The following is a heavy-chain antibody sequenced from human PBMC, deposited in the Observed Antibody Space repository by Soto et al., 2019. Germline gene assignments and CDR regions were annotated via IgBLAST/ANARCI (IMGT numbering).Heavy chain of an antibody. V-gene: IGHV4-31*03. D-gene: IGHD1-26*01. CDR2: IYHTGST. Sequence: TLSLTCSVSGGSISTVGHYWTWIRQPPGKGLEWIGSIYHTGSTYYSKSLRSRLTMSVDTSKSQFSLRLSSVTAADTAVYYCARASGTLRSRNCDYWGQGSLVTVSS. CDR3: ARASGTLRSRNCDY. CDR1: GGSISTVGHY. J-gene: IGHJ4*02.